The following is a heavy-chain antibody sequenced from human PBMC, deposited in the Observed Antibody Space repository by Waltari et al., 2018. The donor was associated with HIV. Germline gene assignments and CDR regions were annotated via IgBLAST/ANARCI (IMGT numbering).Heavy chain of an antibody. CDR1: GGSISSSNYY. V-gene: IGHV4-39*01. Sequence: QLQLQESGPGLVKPSETLSLTCTVSGGSISSSNYYWGWIRQPPGKGLEWIGSTYYNRTTYYTPSLQSRVTISVDTSKPQFSLKLSSVTAADTAVYYCARQQAGSHYFDYWGQGTLVTVSS. CDR2: TYYNRTT. D-gene: IGHD6-19*01. CDR3: ARQQAGSHYFDY. J-gene: IGHJ4*02.